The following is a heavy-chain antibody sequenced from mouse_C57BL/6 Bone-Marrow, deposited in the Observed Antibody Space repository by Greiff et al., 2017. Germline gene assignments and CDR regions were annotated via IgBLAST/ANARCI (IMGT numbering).Heavy chain of an antibody. J-gene: IGHJ1*03. V-gene: IGHV1-59*01. CDR3: ARLLRRWYFDV. CDR2: IDPSDSYT. Sequence: QVQLQQPGAELVRPGTSVKLSCKASGYTFTSYWMHWVKQRPGQGLEWIGVIDPSDSYTNYNQKFKGKATLTVDTSSSTAYMQLSSLTSEDSAVCDCARLLRRWYFDVWGTGTTVTVSS. D-gene: IGHD1-2*01. CDR1: GYTFTSYW.